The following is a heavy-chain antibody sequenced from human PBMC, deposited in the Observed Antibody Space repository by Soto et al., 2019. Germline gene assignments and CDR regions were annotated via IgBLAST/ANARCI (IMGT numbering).Heavy chain of an antibody. CDR3: AAGGGLPRYY. CDR1: GESICSGGYS. V-gene: IGHV4-30-2*01. D-gene: IGHD5-12*01. Sequence: SETLSLTCAVSGESICSGGYSWCWIRQPPGKGLEWIGYIYHSGSTYYNPSLKSRVTISVDRSKNQFSLKLSSVTAADTAVYYCAAGGGLPRYYWGQGTLVTVSS. CDR2: IYHSGST. J-gene: IGHJ4*02.